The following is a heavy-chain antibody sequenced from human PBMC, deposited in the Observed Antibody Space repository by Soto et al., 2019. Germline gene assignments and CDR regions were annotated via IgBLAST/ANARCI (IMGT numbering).Heavy chain of an antibody. D-gene: IGHD1-7*01. Sequence: GGSLRLSCAASGFTFSSYAMSWVRQAPGKGLEWVSAISGSGGSTYYADSVKGRFTISRDNSKNTLYLQMNSLRAEDTAVYYCAKDDSPYNWNFLGFGYWGQGTLVTVSS. CDR3: AKDDSPYNWNFLGFGY. J-gene: IGHJ4*02. CDR1: GFTFSSYA. CDR2: ISGSGGST. V-gene: IGHV3-23*01.